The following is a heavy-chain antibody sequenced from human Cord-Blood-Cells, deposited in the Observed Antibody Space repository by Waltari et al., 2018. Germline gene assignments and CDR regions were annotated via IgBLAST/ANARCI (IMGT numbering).Heavy chain of an antibody. CDR1: GYTFPGYY. D-gene: IGHD6-13*01. CDR2: INPNRGGT. J-gene: IGHJ2*01. V-gene: IGHV1-2*02. CDR3: ARDGSSWPGYFDL. Sequence: QAQLVQSGAEVKKPGASVKVSCKASGYTFPGYYMPRVRQAPGQGLEWMGWINPNRGGTNYAQKFQGRVTMTRDTSISTAYMELSRLRSDDTAVYYCARDGSSWPGYFDLWGRGTLVTVSS.